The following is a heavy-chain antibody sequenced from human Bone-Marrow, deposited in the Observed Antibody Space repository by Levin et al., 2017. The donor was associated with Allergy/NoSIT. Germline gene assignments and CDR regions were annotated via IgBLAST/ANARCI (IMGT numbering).Heavy chain of an antibody. D-gene: IGHD1/OR15-1a*01. CDR2: ISSASSYK. J-gene: IGHJ6*02. CDR1: GFIFSTYS. Sequence: GASVKVSCAASGFIFSTYSLHWVRQPPGKGLEWVSSISSASSYKYYADSVKGRFTISRDNAKNSLYLEMNSLRAEDTAVYYCGRSQSITGTEDLKVMDVWGQGTTVTVSS. CDR3: GRSQSITGTEDLKVMDV. V-gene: IGHV3-21*04.